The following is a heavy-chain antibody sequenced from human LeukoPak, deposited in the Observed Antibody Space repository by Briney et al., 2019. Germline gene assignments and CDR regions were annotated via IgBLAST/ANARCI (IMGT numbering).Heavy chain of an antibody. Sequence: PSETLSLTCSVSGDYINNPTYSWGWIRQPPGKGLEWIGSMHNSGSAYYNPSVKSRVTISVDTSKKQFSVKLNSMTAADTAVYYCALWGTWGYFDYWGQGTLVTVSS. CDR2: MHNSGSA. CDR3: ALWGTWGYFDY. D-gene: IGHD3-16*01. CDR1: GDYINNPTYS. V-gene: IGHV4-39*01. J-gene: IGHJ4*02.